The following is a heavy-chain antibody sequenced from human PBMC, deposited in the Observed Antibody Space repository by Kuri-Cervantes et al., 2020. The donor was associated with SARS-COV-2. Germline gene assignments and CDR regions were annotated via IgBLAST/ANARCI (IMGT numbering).Heavy chain of an antibody. CDR1: GFTFRSYE. V-gene: IGHV3-48*03. CDR3: AKLGSRRHYED. D-gene: IGHD4-17*01. J-gene: IGHJ4*02. Sequence: GESLKISCSASGFTFRSYEMNWVRQAPGKGLEWVSYISSSGNTIYYADSVKGRFTISRDNAKNSLYLQMNSLRAEDTAVYYCAKLGSRRHYEDWGQGTLVTVSS. CDR2: ISSSGNTI.